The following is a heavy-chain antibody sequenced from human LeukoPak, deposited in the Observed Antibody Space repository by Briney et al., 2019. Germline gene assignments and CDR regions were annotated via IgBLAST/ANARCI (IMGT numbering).Heavy chain of an antibody. D-gene: IGHD3-3*01. Sequence: GGSLRLSCAASGFTFSSYAMSWVRQAPGKGLEWVSAISGSGGSTYYADSVKGRFTISRDNSKNTLYLQMNSLRAEDTAVYYCARSEDYDPKRFFDYWGQGTLVTVSS. CDR1: GFTFSSYA. V-gene: IGHV3-23*01. CDR2: ISGSGGST. CDR3: ARSEDYDPKRFFDY. J-gene: IGHJ4*02.